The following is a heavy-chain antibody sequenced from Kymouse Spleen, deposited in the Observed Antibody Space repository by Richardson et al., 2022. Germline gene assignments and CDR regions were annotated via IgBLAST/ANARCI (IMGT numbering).Heavy chain of an antibody. CDR2: INHSGST. CDR3: ARQGELLFDY. D-gene: IGHD1-7*01,IGHD2-21*02. V-gene: IGHV4-34*01. CDR1: GGSFSGYY. Sequence: QVQLQQWGAGLLKPSETLSLTCAVYGGSFSGYYWSWIRQPPGKGLEWIGEINHSGSTNYNPSLKSRVTISVDTSKNQFSLKLSSVTAADTAVYYCARQGELLFDYWGQGTLVTVSS. J-gene: IGHJ4*02.